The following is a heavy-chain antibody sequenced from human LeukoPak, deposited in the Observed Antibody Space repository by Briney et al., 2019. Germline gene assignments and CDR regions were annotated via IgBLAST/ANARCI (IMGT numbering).Heavy chain of an antibody. V-gene: IGHV4-61*02. CDR3: ARGVVEMATSWGY. Sequence: SQTLSLTCTVSGGSISSGTYFWIWIRQPARNGLEWIGRIHTSGSTNYSPSLRSRVTISVDTSKNQFSLNLSSVTAADTAVYYCARGVVEMATSWGYWGQGTLVTVSS. D-gene: IGHD5-24*01. CDR2: IHTSGST. J-gene: IGHJ4*02. CDR1: GGSISSGTYF.